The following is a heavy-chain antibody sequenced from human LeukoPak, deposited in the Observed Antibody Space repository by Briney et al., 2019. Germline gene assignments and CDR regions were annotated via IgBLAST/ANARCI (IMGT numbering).Heavy chain of an antibody. J-gene: IGHJ6*02. CDR3: AKTSRRYDSYYNNMDV. Sequence: PGGSLRLSCAASGFTFSSYAMSWVRQAPGKGLEWVSSIDWNDGNIGYADSVKGRFTISRDNAKNSLYLQMNSLRVEDTALYYCAKTSRRYDSYYNNMDVWGQGTTVTVSS. D-gene: IGHD3-3*01. CDR2: IDWNDGNI. CDR1: GFTFSSYA. V-gene: IGHV3-9*01.